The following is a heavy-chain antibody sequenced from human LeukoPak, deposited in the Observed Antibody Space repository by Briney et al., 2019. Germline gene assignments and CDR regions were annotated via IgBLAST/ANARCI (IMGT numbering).Heavy chain of an antibody. CDR2: ISYDGSNK. J-gene: IGHJ6*02. D-gene: IGHD3-22*01. CDR1: GFTFSSYA. CDR3: ARGFTYYYDSSGDYYGMDV. V-gene: IGHV3-30-3*01. Sequence: GRSLRLSCAASGFTFSSYAMHWVRQAPGKGLEWVAVISYDGSNKYYADSVKGRFTISRDNSKNTLYLQMNSLRAEDTAVYHCARGFTYYYDSSGDYYGMDVWGQGTTVTVSS.